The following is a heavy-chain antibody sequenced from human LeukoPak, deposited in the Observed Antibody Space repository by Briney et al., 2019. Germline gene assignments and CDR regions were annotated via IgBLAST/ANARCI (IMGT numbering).Heavy chain of an antibody. Sequence: XXXXQXXXXXGXXSAXXGNTNYAQKLQGRVTMTTDTSTSTAYMELRSLRSDDTAVYYCARAYHYDFWSGYPDYYYYGMDVWGQGTTVTVSS. CDR3: ARAYHYDFWSGYPDYYYYGMDV. V-gene: IGHV1-18*01. J-gene: IGHJ6*02. D-gene: IGHD3-3*01. CDR2: XSAXXGNT.